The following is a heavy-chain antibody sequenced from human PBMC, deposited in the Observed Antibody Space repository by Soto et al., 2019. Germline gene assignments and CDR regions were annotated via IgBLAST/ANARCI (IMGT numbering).Heavy chain of an antibody. V-gene: IGHV1-2*02. D-gene: IGHD6-6*01. CDR3: ARVQRYSSSPQTYYYGMDV. CDR1: GYTFTGYY. CDR2: INPNSGGT. J-gene: IGHJ6*02. Sequence: ASVKVSCKASGYTFTGYYMHWVRQAPGQGLEWMGWINPNSGGTNYAQKFQGRVTMTRDTSISTAYMELSRLRSDDTAVYYCARVQRYSSSPQTYYYGMDVWGQGXTVTVYS.